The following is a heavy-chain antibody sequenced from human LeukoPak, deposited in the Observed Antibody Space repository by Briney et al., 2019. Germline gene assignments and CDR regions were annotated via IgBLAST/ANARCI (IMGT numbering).Heavy chain of an antibody. CDR2: IYYSGST. CDR3: ARAQKYYYDSSGSYFDY. V-gene: IGHV4-59*01. CDR1: GGSISSYY. J-gene: IGHJ4*02. Sequence: SETLSLTCTVSGGSISSYYWSWIRQPPGKGLEWLGYIYYSGSTNYNPSLKSRVTISVDTSKNQFSLKLSSVTAADTAVYYCARAQKYYYDSSGSYFDYWGQGTLVTVSS. D-gene: IGHD3-22*01.